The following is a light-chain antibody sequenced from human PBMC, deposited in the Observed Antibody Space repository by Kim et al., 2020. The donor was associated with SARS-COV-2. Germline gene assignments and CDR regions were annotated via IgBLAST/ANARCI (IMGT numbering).Light chain of an antibody. CDR3: QQYYSPPLT. CDR2: WAS. CDR1: PSVLYSSNNKNY. J-gene: IGKJ1*01. Sequence: DIVMTQSPDSLAVSLGERATINCKSSPSVLYSSNNKNYLAWYQQKPGQPPKLLIYWASTRESGVPDRFSGSGSGTDFTLTISSLQAEDVAVYYCQQYYSPPLTFGQGTKVDIK. V-gene: IGKV4-1*01.